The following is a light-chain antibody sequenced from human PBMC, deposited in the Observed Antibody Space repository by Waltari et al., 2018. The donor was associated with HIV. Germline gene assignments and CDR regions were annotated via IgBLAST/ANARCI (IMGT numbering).Light chain of an antibody. CDR3: QQYNNWPPIT. Sequence: EIVMTQSPATLSVSSGESATLPCRASQSVSINLAWYQQKPGQGPRLLIYRASTRATNVPARFSGSGSGTEFTLTISSLQSEDFAVYYCQQYNNWPPITFGQGTRLELK. CDR2: RAS. CDR1: QSVSIN. V-gene: IGKV3-15*01. J-gene: IGKJ5*01.